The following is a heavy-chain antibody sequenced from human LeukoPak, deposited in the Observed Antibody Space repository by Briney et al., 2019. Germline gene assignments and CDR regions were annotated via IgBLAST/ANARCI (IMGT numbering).Heavy chain of an antibody. D-gene: IGHD4-17*01. J-gene: IGHJ5*02. Sequence: GGSLTLSCAASGFTFSNYAMSWVRQAPGKGLEWVSSITGSGGSTYYADSVKGRFTISRDNSKNTLYLQMSSLRAEDTAVYYCVKGRTGDYEDNWFDPWGQGTLVTVSS. CDR3: VKGRTGDYEDNWFDP. CDR1: GFTFSNYA. V-gene: IGHV3-23*01. CDR2: ITGSGGST.